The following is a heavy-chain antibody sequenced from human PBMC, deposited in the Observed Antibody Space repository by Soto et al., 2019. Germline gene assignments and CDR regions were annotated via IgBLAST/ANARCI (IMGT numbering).Heavy chain of an antibody. J-gene: IGHJ5*02. V-gene: IGHV1-69*13. CDR1: GGTFSSYA. CDR3: ASGIYGSGSYYKSRGTNWFDP. D-gene: IGHD3-10*01. CDR2: IIPIFGTA. Sequence: SVKVSCKASGGTFSSYAISWVRQAPGQGLEWMGGIIPIFGTANYAQKFQGRVTITADESTSTAYMELSSLRSEDTAVYYCASGIYGSGSYYKSRGTNWFDPWGQGTLVTVSS.